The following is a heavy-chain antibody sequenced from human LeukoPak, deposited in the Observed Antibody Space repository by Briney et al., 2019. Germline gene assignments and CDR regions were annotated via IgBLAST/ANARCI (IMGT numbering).Heavy chain of an antibody. J-gene: IGHJ4*02. V-gene: IGHV5-51*01. CDR3: ARQGGGYYDSAPFDY. CDR1: GYSFTSYW. CDR2: IYPGDSDT. D-gene: IGHD3-22*01. Sequence: GESLKISCKGSGYSFTSYWIGWVRQMPGKGLEWMGIIYPGDSDTRYSPSFQGQVTISADKSISTAYLQWSSLKASDTAMYYCARQGGGYYDSAPFDYWGQGTLVTVSS.